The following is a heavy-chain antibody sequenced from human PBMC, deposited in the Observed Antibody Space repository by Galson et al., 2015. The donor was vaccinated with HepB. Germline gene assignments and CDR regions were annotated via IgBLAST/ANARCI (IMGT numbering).Heavy chain of an antibody. CDR2: IIPILGIA. J-gene: IGHJ4*02. D-gene: IGHD5-24*01. V-gene: IGHV1-69*04. CDR3: ARETKCELEMATICYFDY. Sequence: SVKVSCKASGGTFSSYTISWVRQAPGQGLEWMGRIIPILGIANYAQKFQGRVTITADKSTSTAYMELSSLRSEDTAVYYCARETKCELEMATICYFDYWGQGTLVTVSS. CDR1: GGTFSSYT.